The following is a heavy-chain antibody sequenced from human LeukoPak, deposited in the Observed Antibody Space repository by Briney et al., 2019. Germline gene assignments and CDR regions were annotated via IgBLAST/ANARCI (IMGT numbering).Heavy chain of an antibody. D-gene: IGHD5-18*01. Sequence: PSQTLSLTCTVSGGSISSGGHYWSWIRQHPGKGLEWIGYIYYSGSTYYNPSLKSRVTISVDTSKNQFSLKLSSVTAADTAVYYCARGGDSYGWWYFDYWGQGTLVTVSS. V-gene: IGHV4-31*03. CDR2: IYYSGST. CDR3: ARGGDSYGWWYFDY. J-gene: IGHJ4*02. CDR1: GGSISSGGHY.